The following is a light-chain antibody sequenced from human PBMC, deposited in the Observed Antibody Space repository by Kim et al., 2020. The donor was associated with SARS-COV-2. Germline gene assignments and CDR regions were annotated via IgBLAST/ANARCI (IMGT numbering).Light chain of an antibody. CDR2: DAS. Sequence: ASIGDRVTITCRASQSVSSFLNWYQQIPGKAPSLLIYDASRLQSGVPSRFSGSGSETDFTLTISGLQAEDFATYYCHQTYSTPYTFGQGTKVDIK. CDR1: QSVSSF. CDR3: HQTYSTPYT. J-gene: IGKJ2*01. V-gene: IGKV1-39*01.